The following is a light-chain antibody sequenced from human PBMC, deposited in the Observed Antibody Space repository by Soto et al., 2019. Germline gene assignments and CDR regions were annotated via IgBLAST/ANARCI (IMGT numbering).Light chain of an antibody. CDR1: QSVSSY. CDR3: QQRSSWPFT. V-gene: IGKV3-11*01. J-gene: IGKJ3*01. CDR2: DAS. Sequence: EIVLTQSPGTLSLSPGERATLSCRASQSVSSYLAWYQQKPGQAPRLLIYDASNRATGIPARFSGSGSGTDFTLTISSLEPEDFAVYYCQQRSSWPFTFGPGTKVDIK.